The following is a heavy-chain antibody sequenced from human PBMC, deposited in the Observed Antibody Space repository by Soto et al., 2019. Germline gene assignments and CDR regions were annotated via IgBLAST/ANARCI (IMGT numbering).Heavy chain of an antibody. V-gene: IGHV1-8*01. CDR2: MNPNSCNT. Sequence: ASVKVSCKASGYTFTSYDINWVRQATGQGLEWMGWMNPNSCNTGYAQKFQGRVTMTRNTSISTAYMELSSLRSEDTAVYYCARERSAAGTGWFDPWGQGTLVTVSS. CDR3: ARERSAAGTGWFDP. D-gene: IGHD6-13*01. CDR1: GYTFTSYD. J-gene: IGHJ5*02.